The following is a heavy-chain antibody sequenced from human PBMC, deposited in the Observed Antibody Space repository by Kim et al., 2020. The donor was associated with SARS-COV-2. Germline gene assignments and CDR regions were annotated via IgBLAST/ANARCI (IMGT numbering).Heavy chain of an antibody. Sequence: SETLSLTCAVYGGSFSGYYWSWIRQPPGKGLEWIGEINHSGSTNYNPSLKSRVTISVDTSKNQFSLKLSSVTAADTAVYYCARVRGGRCSGGSCHKNHRGPYYYYDMDVWGQGTTVTVSS. CDR2: INHSGST. CDR1: GGSFSGYY. J-gene: IGHJ6*02. CDR3: ARVRGGRCSGGSCHKNHRGPYYYYDMDV. D-gene: IGHD2-15*01. V-gene: IGHV4-34*01.